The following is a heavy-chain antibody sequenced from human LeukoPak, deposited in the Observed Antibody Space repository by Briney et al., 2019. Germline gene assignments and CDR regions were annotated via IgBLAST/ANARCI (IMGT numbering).Heavy chain of an antibody. D-gene: IGHD2-15*01. J-gene: IGHJ5*02. V-gene: IGHV1-2*06. CDR1: GYTFTGYY. CDR2: INPNSGGT. CDR3: ARGYCSGGSCYSVENWFDP. Sequence: ASVKVSCKAAGYTFTGYYMFWVRQAPGQGLEWMGRINPNSGGTNYAQRFQGRVTMTRDTSISTAYMELSRLRSDDTAVYYCARGYCSGGSCYSVENWFDPWGQGTLVTVSS.